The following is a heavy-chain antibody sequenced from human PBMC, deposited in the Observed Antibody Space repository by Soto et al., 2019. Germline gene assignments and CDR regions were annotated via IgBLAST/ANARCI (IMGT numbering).Heavy chain of an antibody. V-gene: IGHV4-61*01. CDR2: FYYTGST. CDR3: ARSMHYSDGSNYSPFDY. D-gene: IGHD3-22*01. CDR1: GGSVSSGNYY. Sequence: QVQLQESGPGLVKPSETLSLTCTVSGGSVSSGNYYWSWIRQPPGKGLEWIGYFYYTGSTNYNPSLKRRVTISIDASKTQFSLRLSSVTAADTAVYYCARSMHYSDGSNYSPFDYWGQGTLVTVSS. J-gene: IGHJ4*02.